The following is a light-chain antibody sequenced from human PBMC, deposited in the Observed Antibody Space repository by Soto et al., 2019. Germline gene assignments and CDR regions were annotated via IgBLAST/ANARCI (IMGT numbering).Light chain of an antibody. CDR3: QQYGSSPTWT. V-gene: IGKV3-20*01. Sequence: ESLLTQSPGTLSLSPGERATLSCRASQSVSSNYLAWYQQKPGQAPRLLIYGASTRATGIPDRFSGSGSGTDFTLTISRLEPDDSAVYYCQQYGSSPTWTFGQGTRWISN. CDR1: QSVSSNY. CDR2: GAS. J-gene: IGKJ1*01.